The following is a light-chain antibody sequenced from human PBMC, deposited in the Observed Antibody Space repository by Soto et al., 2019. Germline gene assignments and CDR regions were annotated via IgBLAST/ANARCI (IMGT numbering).Light chain of an antibody. Sequence: EIVLTQSPGTLSLSPGERATLSCRASQSVSSNLAWYQQKPGQAPRLLIYVASYRATGIPARFSGSGSGTEYTLTISNLQAEDFAVYYCQQFNNWPHTFGQGTRLEIK. CDR1: QSVSSN. J-gene: IGKJ5*01. CDR3: QQFNNWPHT. V-gene: IGKV3-15*01. CDR2: VAS.